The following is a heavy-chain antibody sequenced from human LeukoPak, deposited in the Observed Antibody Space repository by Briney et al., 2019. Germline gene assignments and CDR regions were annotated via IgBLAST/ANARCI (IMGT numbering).Heavy chain of an antibody. CDR1: GYTFTSYG. V-gene: IGHV1-18*01. Sequence: ASVNLSCKASGYTFTSYGISWVRQAPGQGLEWMGWMSANNGNTNNAQKLQGRVTMTTDTSTSTAYMELRSLRSDDPAVYYRARGRGAVAGPDDAFDIWGQGTMVTVSS. J-gene: IGHJ3*02. CDR3: ARGRGAVAGPDDAFDI. CDR2: MSANNGNT. D-gene: IGHD6-19*01.